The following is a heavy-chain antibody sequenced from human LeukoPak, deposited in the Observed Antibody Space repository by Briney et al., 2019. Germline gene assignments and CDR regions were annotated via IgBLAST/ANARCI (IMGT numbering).Heavy chain of an antibody. D-gene: IGHD2-15*01. CDR3: AKDPLKYCSGGSCYLGDAFDI. CDR2: ISGSGCST. CDR1: GFTFSSYA. V-gene: IGHV3-23*01. Sequence: GGSLRLSCAASGFTFSSYAMSWVRQAPGKGLEWVSAISGSGCSTYYADSVKGRFTISRDNSKNTLYLQMNSLRAEDTAVYYCAKDPLKYCSGGSCYLGDAFDIWGQGTMVTVSS. J-gene: IGHJ3*02.